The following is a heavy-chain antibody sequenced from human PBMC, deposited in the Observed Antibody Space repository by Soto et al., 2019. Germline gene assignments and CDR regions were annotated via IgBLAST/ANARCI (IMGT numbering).Heavy chain of an antibody. Sequence: SETLSLTCTVSGGSISSYYWSWIRQPPGKGLEWIGYIYYSGSTNYNPSLKSRVTISVDTSKNQFSLKLSSVTAADTAVYYCARESRGAAAGTEAFRYFDYWGQGTLVTVSS. CDR2: IYYSGST. D-gene: IGHD6-13*01. V-gene: IGHV4-59*01. CDR3: ARESRGAAAGTEAFRYFDY. CDR1: GGSISSYY. J-gene: IGHJ4*02.